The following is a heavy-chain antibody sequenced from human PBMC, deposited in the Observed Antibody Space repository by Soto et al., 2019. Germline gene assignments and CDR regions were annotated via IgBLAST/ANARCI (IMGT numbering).Heavy chain of an antibody. D-gene: IGHD3-10*01. CDR2: ISYDGSNK. J-gene: IGHJ5*02. CDR1: GFTFSSYA. Sequence: QVQLVESGGGVVQPGRSLRLSCAASGFTFSSYAMHWVRQAPGKGLEWVAVISYDGSNKYYADSVKGRFTISRDNSKNTLYLKMNSLRAEDTAVYYCARRADGSGSYDWFDPWGQGTLVTVSS. CDR3: ARRADGSGSYDWFDP. V-gene: IGHV3-30-3*01.